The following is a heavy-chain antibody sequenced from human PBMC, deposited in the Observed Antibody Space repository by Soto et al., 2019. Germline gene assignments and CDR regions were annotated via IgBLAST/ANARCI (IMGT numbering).Heavy chain of an antibody. CDR3: ARDFFFQAEAGIRYSVPVSAFLLNRSSDL. D-gene: IGHD3-9*01. J-gene: IGHJ2*01. CDR2: ISSSSSYI. Sequence: GKGLEWVSSISSSSSYIYYADSGNGRLTISRDNAKNSLYLQMNSLRAEDTAVYYGARDFFFQAEAGIRYSVPVSAFLLNRSSDL. V-gene: IGHV3-21*01.